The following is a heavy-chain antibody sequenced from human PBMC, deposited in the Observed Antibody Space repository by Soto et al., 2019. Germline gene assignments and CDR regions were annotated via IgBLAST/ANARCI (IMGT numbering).Heavy chain of an antibody. CDR1: GFTFSSYS. CDR3: ARDSGITIFGVVKGPTDMDV. Sequence: GGSLRLSCAASGFTFSSYSMNWVRQAPGKGLEWVSYISSSSSTIYYADSVKGRFTISRDNAKNSLYLQMNSLRAEDTAVYYCARDSGITIFGVVKGPTDMDVWGKGTTVTVSS. CDR2: ISSSSSTI. J-gene: IGHJ6*03. D-gene: IGHD3-3*01. V-gene: IGHV3-48*01.